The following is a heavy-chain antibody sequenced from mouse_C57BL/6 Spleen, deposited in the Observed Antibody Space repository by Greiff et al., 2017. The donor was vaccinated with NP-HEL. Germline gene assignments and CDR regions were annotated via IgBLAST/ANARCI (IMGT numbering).Heavy chain of an antibody. Sequence: EVKLMESGGGLVQPGGSMKLSCVASGFTFSNYWMNWVRQSPEKGLEWVAQIRLKSDNYATHYAESVKGRFTSSRDDSKISVYLQMNNLRAEDTGIYYCTGGDDYDFDYWGQGTTLTVSS. CDR1: GFTFSNYW. J-gene: IGHJ2*01. CDR2: IRLKSDNYAT. V-gene: IGHV6-3*01. CDR3: TGGDDYDFDY. D-gene: IGHD2-4*01.